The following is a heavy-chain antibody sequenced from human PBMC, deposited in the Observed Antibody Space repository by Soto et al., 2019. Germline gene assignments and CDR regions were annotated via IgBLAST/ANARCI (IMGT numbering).Heavy chain of an antibody. J-gene: IGHJ3*02. CDR1: GYTFTGYY. D-gene: IGHD3-3*01. Sequence: ASVKVSCKASGYTFTGYYMHWVRQAPGQGLEWMGWINPNSGGTNYAQKFQGWVTMTRDTSISTAYMELSRLRSDDTAVYYCARDSYDFWSGYSDAFDIWGQGTMVTVSS. CDR2: INPNSGGT. V-gene: IGHV1-2*04. CDR3: ARDSYDFWSGYSDAFDI.